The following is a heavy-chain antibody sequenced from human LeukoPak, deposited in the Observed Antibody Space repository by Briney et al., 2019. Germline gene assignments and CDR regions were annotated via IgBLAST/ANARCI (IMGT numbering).Heavy chain of an antibody. V-gene: IGHV1-8*03. CDR1: GGTFSSYA. CDR3: ARGTTGTTWAYYYYYYYMGV. CDR2: MNPNSGNT. D-gene: IGHD1-1*01. Sequence: ASVKVSCKASGGTFSSYAINWVRQATGQGLEWMGWMNPNSGNTGYAQNFQGRVTITRNTSISTAYMELSSLRSEDTAVYYCARGTTGTTWAYYYYYYYMGVWGKGTTVTVSS. J-gene: IGHJ6*03.